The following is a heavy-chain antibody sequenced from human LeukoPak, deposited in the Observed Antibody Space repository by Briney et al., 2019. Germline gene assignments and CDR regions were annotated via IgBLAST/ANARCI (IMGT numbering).Heavy chain of an antibody. Sequence: ASVKVSCKVSGYTLTELSMHWVRQPPGKGLEWMGGFDPEDGETIYAQKFQGRVTMTEDTSTDTAYMELSSLRSEDTAVYYCATSLLGVGAREFDYCGQGTLVTVSS. CDR2: FDPEDGET. J-gene: IGHJ4*02. V-gene: IGHV1-24*01. D-gene: IGHD1-26*01. CDR1: GYTLTELS. CDR3: ATSLLGVGAREFDY.